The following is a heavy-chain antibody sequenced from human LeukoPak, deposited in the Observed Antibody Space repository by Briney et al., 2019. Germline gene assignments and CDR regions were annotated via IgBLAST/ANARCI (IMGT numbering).Heavy chain of an antibody. V-gene: IGHV4-30-2*01. CDR3: ARGYSGYATFDY. CDR1: GGSISSGGYS. Sequence: PSETLSLTCTVSGGSISSGGYSWSWIRQPPGKGLEWIGYIYHSGSTYYNPSLKSRVTISVDRSKNQFSLKLSSVTAADTAVYYCARGYSGYATFDYWGQGTLVTVSS. D-gene: IGHD5-12*01. J-gene: IGHJ4*02. CDR2: IYHSGST.